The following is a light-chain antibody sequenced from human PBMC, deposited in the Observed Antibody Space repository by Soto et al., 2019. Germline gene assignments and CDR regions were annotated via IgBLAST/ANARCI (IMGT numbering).Light chain of an antibody. CDR2: DAS. CDR1: QSVSSS. V-gene: IGKV3-11*01. J-gene: IGKJ5*01. CDR3: HHRGNGIT. Sequence: FVLTQSPXALSFSXXXXAXFSCGASQSVSSSLAWYQQKPGQAPRLLIYDASSRATGIPARFSGSGSGTDFTLTISSLEPDDFAVYYCHHRGNGITFGQGTRLEIK.